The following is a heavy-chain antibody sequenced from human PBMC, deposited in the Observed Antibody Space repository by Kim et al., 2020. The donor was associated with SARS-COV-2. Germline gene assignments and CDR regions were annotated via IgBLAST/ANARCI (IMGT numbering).Heavy chain of an antibody. Sequence: ADSVKGRFTISRDNSKNTLYLQMNSLRAEDTAVYYCARDSGGYSSSQGDYWGQGTLVTVSS. J-gene: IGHJ4*02. D-gene: IGHD6-13*01. CDR3: ARDSGGYSSSQGDY. V-gene: IGHV3-30*01.